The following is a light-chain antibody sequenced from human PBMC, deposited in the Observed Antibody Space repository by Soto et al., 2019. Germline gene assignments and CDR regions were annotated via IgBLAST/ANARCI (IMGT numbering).Light chain of an antibody. CDR2: EVS. CDR1: SSDVGNYKY. CDR3: FSYTSSGTYV. J-gene: IGLJ1*01. Sequence: QSALTQPASVSGSPGQSITISCTGTSSDVGNYKYVSWYQQQPGKAPKLMIYEVSNRPSGVSNRFSGSKSGNTASLTISGLQDEDETDYYCFSYTSSGTYVFGTGTKLTVL. V-gene: IGLV2-14*01.